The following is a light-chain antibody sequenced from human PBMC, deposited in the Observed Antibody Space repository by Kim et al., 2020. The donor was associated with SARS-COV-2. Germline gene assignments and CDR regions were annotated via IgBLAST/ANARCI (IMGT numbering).Light chain of an antibody. V-gene: IGLV1-51*01. J-gene: IGLJ2*01. Sequence: QSVLTQPPSVSAAPGQKVTVSCSGTTSNIGTNYVSWYQQLPGTAPTVLIYDDNQRPSGIPDRFSGSRSGTSATLGITGLQTGDEADYYCGTWDDSLSAGVFGGGNKVTVL. CDR3: GTWDDSLSAGV. CDR1: TSNIGTNY. CDR2: DDN.